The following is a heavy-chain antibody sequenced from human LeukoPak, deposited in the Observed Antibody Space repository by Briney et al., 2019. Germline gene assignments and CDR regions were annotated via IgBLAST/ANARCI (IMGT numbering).Heavy chain of an antibody. CDR1: GFTISSYA. CDR3: AKPPRGYTVTYFGY. J-gene: IGHJ4*02. D-gene: IGHD4-17*01. Sequence: GGSLSLSCAVSGFTISSYAMSWGRHPPGQGQGRVSAISGSGDSTSYADSVKSRFTISRDNSKNTRYLQMHSLRAADNPAEYFAKPPRGYTVTYFGYCGQGTLVTVAS. V-gene: IGHV3-23*01. CDR2: ISGSGDST.